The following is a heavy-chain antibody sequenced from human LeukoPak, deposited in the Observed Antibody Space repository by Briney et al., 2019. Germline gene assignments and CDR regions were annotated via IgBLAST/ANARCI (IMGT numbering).Heavy chain of an antibody. CDR2: ISPSGGST. J-gene: IGHJ5*02. Sequence: ASVKVSCKASGYTFTSYYMHWVRQAPGQGLEWMGIISPSGGSTSYAQKFQGRVTMTRDTSTSTVYMELSSLRSEDTAVYYCARDRNTIFGVVIYWFDPWGQGTLATVSS. D-gene: IGHD3-3*01. V-gene: IGHV1-46*01. CDR3: ARDRNTIFGVVIYWFDP. CDR1: GYTFTSYY.